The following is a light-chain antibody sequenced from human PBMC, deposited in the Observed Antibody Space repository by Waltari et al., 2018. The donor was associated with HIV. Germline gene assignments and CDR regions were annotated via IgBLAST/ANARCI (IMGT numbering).Light chain of an antibody. CDR3: QSYDSTLSGV. Sequence: QSVLTQPPSVSGAPGQTVTISCTGSNSNIGAGYDVHWYQKLPVTAPKLLIEVNINRPSGVPDRFSGSKSGTSASLTITGLQAEDEADYYCQSYDSTLSGVFGGGTKLTVL. J-gene: IGLJ3*02. V-gene: IGLV1-40*01. CDR2: VNI. CDR1: NSNIGAGYD.